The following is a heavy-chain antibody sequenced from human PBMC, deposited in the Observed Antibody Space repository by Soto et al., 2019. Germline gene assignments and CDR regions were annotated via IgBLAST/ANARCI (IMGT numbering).Heavy chain of an antibody. CDR2: ISDHNGNT. CDR3: ARGRYGDY. D-gene: IGHD1-1*01. V-gene: IGHV1-18*01. Sequence: QVHLVQSGAEVKKPGASVKVSCKASGYTFTSYGITWVRQAPGQGLEWMGWISDHNGNTDYAQKLQGRVIVTRDTSTSTAYMELRSLISDDTAVYDCARGRYGDYWGQGALVTVSS. J-gene: IGHJ4*02. CDR1: GYTFTSYG.